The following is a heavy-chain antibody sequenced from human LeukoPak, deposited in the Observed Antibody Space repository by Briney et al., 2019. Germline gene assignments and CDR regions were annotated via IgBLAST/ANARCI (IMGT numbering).Heavy chain of an antibody. V-gene: IGHV4-31*03. CDR2: IYYSGST. Sequence: TLSLTCTVSGGSISSGGYYRSWIRQHPGKGLEWIGYIYYSGSTYYNPSLKSRVTISVDTSKNQFSLKLSSVTAADTAVYYSAAAMVAIDAFDIWGQGTMVTVSS. D-gene: IGHD2-15*01. CDR1: GGSISSGGYY. J-gene: IGHJ3*02. CDR3: AAAMVAIDAFDI.